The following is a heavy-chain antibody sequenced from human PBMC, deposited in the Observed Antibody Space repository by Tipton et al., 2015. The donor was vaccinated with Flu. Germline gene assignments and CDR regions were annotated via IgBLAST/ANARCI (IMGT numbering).Heavy chain of an antibody. D-gene: IGHD3-3*01. CDR1: GGSISSSSYY. CDR3: ARVAPVGIFGVVPPYWYFDL. CDR2: IYYSGST. J-gene: IGHJ2*01. V-gene: IGHV4-39*07. Sequence: TLSLTCTVSGGSISSSSYYWGWIRQPPGKGLEWIGRIYYSGSTYYNPSLKSRVTISVDTSKNQFSLKLSSVTAADTAVYYCARVAPVGIFGVVPPYWYFDLWGRGTLVTVSS.